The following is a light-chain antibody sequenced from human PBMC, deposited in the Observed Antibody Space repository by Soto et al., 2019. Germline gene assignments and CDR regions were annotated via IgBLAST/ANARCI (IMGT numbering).Light chain of an antibody. CDR2: ASS. CDR3: QKYNSAPLT. J-gene: IGKJ4*01. V-gene: IGKV1-27*01. Sequence: DIQMTQSPSSLSASVGDRVTITGRASQGISNYLAWDQQKPGKVPKLLIYASSTLQSGIPSRFSGSGSVTDFTLTISSLQPEDVATYYCQKYNSAPLTFRGGTKVEIK. CDR1: QGISNY.